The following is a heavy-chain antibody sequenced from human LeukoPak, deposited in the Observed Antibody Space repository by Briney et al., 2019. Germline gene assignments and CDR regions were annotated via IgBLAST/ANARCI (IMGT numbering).Heavy chain of an antibody. Sequence: PGGSLRLSCAASGFTFTDYGIHWVRQAPGKGLEWVAFIRYDGTIKYYADSVKGRFTTSRHNSRNTLYLQMNSLRTEDTAVYYCAKEGTASKPSDLDYWGQGTLVTVSS. J-gene: IGHJ4*02. V-gene: IGHV3-30*02. D-gene: IGHD1-1*01. CDR3: AKEGTASKPSDLDY. CDR2: IRYDGTIK. CDR1: GFTFTDYG.